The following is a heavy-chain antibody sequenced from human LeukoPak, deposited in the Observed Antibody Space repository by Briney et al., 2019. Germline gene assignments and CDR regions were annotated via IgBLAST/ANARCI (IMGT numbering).Heavy chain of an antibody. CDR2: ISSSGSTI. D-gene: IGHD3-10*01. CDR3: ARGARFGDTEFDY. V-gene: IGHV3-48*03. CDR1: GFTFSSYE. Sequence: PGGSLRLSCAASGFTFSSYEMNWVRQAPGKGLEWVSYISSSGSTIYYADSVKGRFTISRDNAKNSLYLQMNSLRAEDTAVYYCARGARFGDTEFDYWGQGTLVTVSS. J-gene: IGHJ4*02.